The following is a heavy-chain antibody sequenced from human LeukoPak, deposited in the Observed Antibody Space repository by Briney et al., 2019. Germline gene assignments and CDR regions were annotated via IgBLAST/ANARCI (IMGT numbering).Heavy chain of an antibody. CDR1: GFTFSSYW. Sequence: PGGSLRLSCAASGFTFSSYWMHWVRPAPGKGLVWVSRINSDGSSTSYADSVKGRFNISRDNAKKTLYLQMNSLRAEDTAVYYCARAGCSSTSCYHWFDPWGQGTLVTVSS. CDR2: INSDGSST. D-gene: IGHD2-2*01. CDR3: ARAGCSSTSCYHWFDP. J-gene: IGHJ5*02. V-gene: IGHV3-74*01.